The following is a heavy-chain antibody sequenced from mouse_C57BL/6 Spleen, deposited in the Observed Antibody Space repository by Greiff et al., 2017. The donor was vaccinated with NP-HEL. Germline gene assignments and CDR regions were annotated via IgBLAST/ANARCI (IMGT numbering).Heavy chain of an antibody. CDR3: ARGDSNYLDY. Sequence: QVQLQQSGAELVKPGASVKLSCKASGYTFTSYWMQWVKQRPGQGLEWIGEIDPSDSYTTYNQKFKGKATLTVDTSSSTAYMQLSSLTSEDSAVYYCARGDSNYLDYWGQGTTLTVSS. V-gene: IGHV1-50*01. J-gene: IGHJ2*01. CDR1: GYTFTSYW. CDR2: IDPSDSYT. D-gene: IGHD2-5*01.